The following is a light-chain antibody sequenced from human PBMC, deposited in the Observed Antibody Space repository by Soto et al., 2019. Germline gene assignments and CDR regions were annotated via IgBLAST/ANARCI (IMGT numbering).Light chain of an antibody. CDR2: SAS. CDR3: KQSYSPPWT. J-gene: IGKJ1*01. Sequence: DIQMTQSPSSLSASVGDRVTITCRASQSISTYLNWYHHKPGKAPEFLIYSASSLQSGVPSRFSGSGSGTDFTLTINSLQPEDFATYYCKQSYSPPWTFGQGTKVAIK. CDR1: QSISTY. V-gene: IGKV1-39*01.